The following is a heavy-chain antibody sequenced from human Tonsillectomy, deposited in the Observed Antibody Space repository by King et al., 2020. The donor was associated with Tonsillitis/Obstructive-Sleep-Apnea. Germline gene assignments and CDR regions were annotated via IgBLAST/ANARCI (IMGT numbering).Heavy chain of an antibody. J-gene: IGHJ6*03. CDR3: ARGSNYYYDSSGYYSNYYYYYMDV. D-gene: IGHD3-22*01. CDR2: ISAYNGDT. V-gene: IGHV1-18*01. Sequence: QLVQSGAEVKKPGASVKVSCKASGYTFTSYGISWVRQAPGQGLEWMGWISAYNGDTNYAQKLQGRVTMTTDTSTSTACMELRSLRSDDTAVYYCARGSNYYYDSSGYYSNYYYYYMDVWGKGTTVTVSS. CDR1: GYTFTSYG.